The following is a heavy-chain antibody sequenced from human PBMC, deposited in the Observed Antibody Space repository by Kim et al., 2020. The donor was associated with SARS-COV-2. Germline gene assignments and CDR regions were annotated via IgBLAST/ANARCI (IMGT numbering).Heavy chain of an antibody. Sequence: YADSVKGRFTISRDNSKNTLYLQMNSLRAEDTAVYYWARGTAAAGALGLQWGQGTLVTVSS. D-gene: IGHD6-13*01. CDR3: ARGTAAAGALGLQ. V-gene: IGHV3-33*01. J-gene: IGHJ4*02.